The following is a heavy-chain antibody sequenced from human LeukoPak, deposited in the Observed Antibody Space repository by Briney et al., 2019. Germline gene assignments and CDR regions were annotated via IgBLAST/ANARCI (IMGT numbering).Heavy chain of an antibody. CDR2: IRSKAYGGTT. V-gene: IGHV3-49*03. D-gene: IGHD4-17*01. J-gene: IGHJ3*02. CDR3: TSQFDYGDYDAFDI. CDR1: GFTFGDYA. Sequence: GGSLRLSCTASGFTFGDYAMSWIRQAPGKGLEWVGFIRSKAYGGTTEYAASVKGRFTISRDDSKSIAYLQMNSLKTEDTAVYYCTSQFDYGDYDAFDIWGQGTMVTVSS.